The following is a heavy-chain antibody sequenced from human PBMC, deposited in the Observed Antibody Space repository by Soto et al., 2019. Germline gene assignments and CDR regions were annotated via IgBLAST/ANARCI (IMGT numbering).Heavy chain of an antibody. CDR2: IYYSGST. V-gene: IGHV4-39*07. CDR1: GGSISSSSYY. CDR3: ARDGGIAAPRPIGYYYYYMDV. J-gene: IGHJ6*03. Sequence: PSETLSLTCTVSGGSISSSSYYWGWIRQPPGKGLEWIGSIYYSGSTYYNPSLKSRVTISVDTSKNQFSLKLSSVTAADTAVYYCARDGGIAAPRPIGYYYYYMDVWGKGTTVTVSS. D-gene: IGHD6-13*01.